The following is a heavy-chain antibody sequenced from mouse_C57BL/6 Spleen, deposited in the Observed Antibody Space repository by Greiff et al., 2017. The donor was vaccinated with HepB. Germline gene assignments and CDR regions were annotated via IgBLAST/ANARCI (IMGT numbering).Heavy chain of an antibody. CDR3: ARRGTTAEGYFDV. CDR1: GYTFTSYW. J-gene: IGHJ1*03. V-gene: IGHV1-64*01. Sequence: QVQLKQPGAELVKPGASVKLSCKASGYTFTSYWMHWVKQRPGQGLEWIGMIHPNSGSTNYNEKFKSKATLTVDKSSSTAYMQLSSLTSEDSAVYYCARRGTTAEGYFDVWGTGTTVTVSS. CDR2: IHPNSGST. D-gene: IGHD1-2*01.